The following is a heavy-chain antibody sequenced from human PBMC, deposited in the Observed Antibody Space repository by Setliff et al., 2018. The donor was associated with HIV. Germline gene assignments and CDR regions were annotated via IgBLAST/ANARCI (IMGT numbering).Heavy chain of an antibody. CDR1: GFIFSDYG. CDR2: IYNDGVNR. CDR3: ARAVHSGWYYFDY. Sequence: GGSLRLSCAAAGFIFSDYGIHWVRQAPGKGLEWVAVIYNDGVNRYFADSVEGRFTISRDNSKNSLYLQMNSLRAEDTAVYYCARAVHSGWYYFDYWGQGTLVTVSS. D-gene: IGHD6-19*01. V-gene: IGHV3-33*01. J-gene: IGHJ4*02.